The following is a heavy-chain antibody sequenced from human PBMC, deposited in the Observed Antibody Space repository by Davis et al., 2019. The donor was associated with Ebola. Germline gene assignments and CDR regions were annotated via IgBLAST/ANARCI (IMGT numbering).Heavy chain of an antibody. CDR2: INPSGGST. V-gene: IGHV1-46*01. D-gene: IGHD4-17*01. J-gene: IGHJ5*02. CDR3: ARDHGIGYGDYGVWFDP. CDR1: GYTFTSYY. Sequence: AASVKVSCKASGYTFTSYYMHWVRQAPGQGLEWMGIINPSGGSTSYAQKFQGRVTITADESTSTAYMELSSLRSEDTAVYYCARDHGIGYGDYGVWFDPWGQGTLVTVSS.